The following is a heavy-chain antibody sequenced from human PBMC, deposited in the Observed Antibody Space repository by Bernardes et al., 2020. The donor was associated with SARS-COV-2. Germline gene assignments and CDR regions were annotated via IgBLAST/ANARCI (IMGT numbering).Heavy chain of an antibody. CDR3: AKRAGASHYFLDN. V-gene: IGHV3-23*01. CDR1: GFTLRDYA. Sequence: GGSLRLSCVGSGFTLRDYAVSWVRQAPGKGLEWVSDVSGGGGARYNADAVKGRFTISKDDSKNTVFLQMDSLRAEDTAVYYCAKRAGASHYFLDNWGQGTLVTVS. J-gene: IGHJ4*02. D-gene: IGHD6-13*01. CDR2: VSGGGGAR.